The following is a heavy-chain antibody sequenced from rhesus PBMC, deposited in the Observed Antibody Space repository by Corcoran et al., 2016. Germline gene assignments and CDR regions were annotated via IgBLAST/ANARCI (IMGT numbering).Heavy chain of an antibody. Sequence: QVQLQQWGEGLVKPSETLSLTCAVYGGSISGYYYWSWIRQPPGKGLEWIGYIYGNSASTNYNPSLKNRVTISKDTSKNQFALKLRSVTAADTAVYYCAREAHYGNYGPPYWGQGVLVTVSS. CDR2: IYGNSAST. V-gene: IGHV4-73*01. CDR3: AREAHYGNYGPPY. CDR1: GGSISGYYY. J-gene: IGHJ4*01. D-gene: IGHD4-35*01.